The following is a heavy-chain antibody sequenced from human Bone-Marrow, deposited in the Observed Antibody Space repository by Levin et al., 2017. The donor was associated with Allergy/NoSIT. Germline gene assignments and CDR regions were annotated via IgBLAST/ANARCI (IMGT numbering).Heavy chain of an antibody. CDR1: GGTFSSYA. D-gene: IGHD6-13*01. V-gene: IGHV1-69*13. CDR3: ARVCAYKIAAACLYYGMDV. Sequence: SVKVSCKASGGTFSSYAISWVRQAPGQGLEWMGGIIPIFGTANYAQKFQGRVTITADESTSTAYMELSSLRSEDTAVYYCARVCAYKIAAACLYYGMDVWGQGTTVTVSS. CDR2: IIPIFGTA. J-gene: IGHJ6*02.